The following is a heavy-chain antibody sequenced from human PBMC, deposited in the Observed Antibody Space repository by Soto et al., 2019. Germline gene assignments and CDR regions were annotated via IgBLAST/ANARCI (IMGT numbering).Heavy chain of an antibody. CDR3: ARGGGVGVAGSAAFDM. Sequence: QLHLVQSGAVLKKPGASVTVSCSASGYPVTAYYMHWVRQAPGRGLEWMGGINPATGAAKYTQTFQGRVTMTRDPSTSTVFMELSGLTSEDTAVFYCARGGGVGVAGSAAFDMWGQGTLVTVSS. V-gene: IGHV1-2*02. J-gene: IGHJ3*02. CDR1: GYPVTAYY. D-gene: IGHD3-3*01. CDR2: INPATGAA.